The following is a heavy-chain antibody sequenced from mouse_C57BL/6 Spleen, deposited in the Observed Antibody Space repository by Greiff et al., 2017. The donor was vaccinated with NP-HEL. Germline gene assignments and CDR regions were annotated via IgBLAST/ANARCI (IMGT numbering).Heavy chain of an antibody. J-gene: IGHJ2*01. V-gene: IGHV5-17*01. CDR3: AKSNFDY. CDR2: ISSGSSTI. Sequence: DVMLVESGGGLVKPGGSLKLSCAASGFTFSDYGMHWVRQAPEKGLEWVAYISSGSSTIYYADTVKGRFTISRDNAKNTLFLQMTSLRSEDTAMYYCAKSNFDYWGQGTTLTVSS. CDR1: GFTFSDYG.